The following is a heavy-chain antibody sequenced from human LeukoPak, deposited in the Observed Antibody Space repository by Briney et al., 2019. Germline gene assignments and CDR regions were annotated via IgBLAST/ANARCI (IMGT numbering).Heavy chain of an antibody. D-gene: IGHD6-13*01. CDR2: IYYSGST. J-gene: IGHJ5*02. V-gene: IGHV4-59*01. Sequence: SETLSLTCTVSGGSISSYYWSWIRQPPGKGLEWIGYIYYSGSTNYNPSLKSRVTISVDTSKNQFSLKLSSVTAADMAVYYCARVWVWQQLARWFDPWGQGTLVTVSS. CDR1: GGSISSYY. CDR3: ARVWVWQQLARWFDP.